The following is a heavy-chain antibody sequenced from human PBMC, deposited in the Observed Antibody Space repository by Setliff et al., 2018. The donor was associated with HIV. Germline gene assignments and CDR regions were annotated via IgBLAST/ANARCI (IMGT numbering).Heavy chain of an antibody. Sequence: GGSLRLSCAASEFTFSSYNMNWVRQAPGKGLEWVSSISTSRSYIYYADSVKGRFTISRDNAKNSLYLQMNSLRAEDTAVYYCARSDLRRYGDPDWYFDLWGRGTLVAVSS. J-gene: IGHJ2*01. V-gene: IGHV3-21*01. D-gene: IGHD4-17*01. CDR1: EFTFSSYN. CDR3: ARSDLRRYGDPDWYFDL. CDR2: ISTSRSYI.